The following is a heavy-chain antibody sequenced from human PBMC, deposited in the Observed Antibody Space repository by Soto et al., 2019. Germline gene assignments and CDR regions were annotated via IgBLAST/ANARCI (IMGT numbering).Heavy chain of an antibody. CDR3: AKDRYGSLEGGMDV. CDR2: VTWNSGNI. V-gene: IGHV3-9*01. Sequence: EVQLVESGGGLVQPGRSLRLSCAATGFIFDDFGMHWVRQAPGKGLEWVSGVTWNSGNIDYADSVKGRFTITRDNAKSSLYLQMNSLRGEDTALYYCAKDRYGSLEGGMDVWGQGTTVTVSS. D-gene: IGHD1-26*01. CDR1: GFIFDDFG. J-gene: IGHJ6*02.